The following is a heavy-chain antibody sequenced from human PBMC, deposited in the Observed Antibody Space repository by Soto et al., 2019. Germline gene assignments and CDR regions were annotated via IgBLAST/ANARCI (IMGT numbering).Heavy chain of an antibody. CDR1: GFTFSSYW. V-gene: IGHV3-74*01. CDR3: ARDPYYDILTGYIEYNWFDP. CDR2: INSDGSST. D-gene: IGHD3-9*01. Sequence: EVQLVESGGGLVQPGGSLRLSCAASGFTFSSYWMHWVRQAPGKGLVWVSRINSDGSSTSYADSVKGRFTISRDNAKNTLYLQMNSLRAEDTAVYYCARDPYYDILTGYIEYNWFDPWGQGTLVTVSS. J-gene: IGHJ5*02.